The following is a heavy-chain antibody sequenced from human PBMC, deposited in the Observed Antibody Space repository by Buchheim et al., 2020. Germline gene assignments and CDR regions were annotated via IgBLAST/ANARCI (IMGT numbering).Heavy chain of an antibody. V-gene: IGHV4-59*06. CDR1: GGSISSYY. D-gene: IGHD6-19*01. CDR2: IYYSGST. CDR3: AGNLGIAVAGQKEYYFDY. J-gene: IGHJ4*02. Sequence: QVQLQESGPGLVKPSETLSLTCTVSGGSISSYYWSWIRQPPGKGLEWIGYIYYSGSTYYNPSLKSRVTISVDTSKNQFSLKLSSVTAADTAVYYCAGNLGIAVAGQKEYYFDYWGQGTL.